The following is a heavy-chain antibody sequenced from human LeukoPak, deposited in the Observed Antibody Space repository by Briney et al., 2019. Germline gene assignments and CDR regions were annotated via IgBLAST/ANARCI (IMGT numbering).Heavy chain of an antibody. Sequence: SGGSLSLSCAASGFTFSSYAMSWVRQAPGKGLEWVSAISGSGGSTYYADSVKGRFTISRDNSKNTLYLQMNSLRAEDTAVYYCAKDPPPMWRYSSGWYDGSNYWGQGTLVTVSS. J-gene: IGHJ4*02. V-gene: IGHV3-23*01. D-gene: IGHD6-19*01. CDR2: ISGSGGST. CDR3: AKDPPPMWRYSSGWYDGSNY. CDR1: GFTFSSYA.